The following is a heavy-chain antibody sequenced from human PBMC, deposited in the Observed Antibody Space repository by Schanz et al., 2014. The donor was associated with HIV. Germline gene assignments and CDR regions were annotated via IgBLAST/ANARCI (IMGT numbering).Heavy chain of an antibody. V-gene: IGHV3-33*01. Sequence: QVQLVESGGGVVQPGRSLRLSCAASGFTFSDYGMHWVRQAPGKGLEWVAVIWNDGSNTFYADSVKGRFTISRDNSKKTVFLQMNNLRAEDTAVYYCARDSPVSGSYDVGFDYWGQGTLVTVSS. CDR3: ARDSPVSGSYDVGFDY. CDR2: IWNDGSNT. D-gene: IGHD1-26*01. CDR1: GFTFSDYG. J-gene: IGHJ4*02.